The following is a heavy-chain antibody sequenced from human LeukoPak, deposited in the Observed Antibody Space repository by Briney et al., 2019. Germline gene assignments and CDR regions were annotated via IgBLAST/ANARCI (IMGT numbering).Heavy chain of an antibody. J-gene: IGHJ4*02. CDR1: GFTFSSYG. CDR2: ISSSATSA. CDR3: AKSSIFYDSSGYYVGEKYYFDY. D-gene: IGHD3-22*01. Sequence: PGGSLRLSCAASGFTFSSYGMSWVRQAPGKGLEWVSAISSSATSAYYADSVKGRFTISRDNSKNTLYLQVNSLRAGDTAIYYCAKSSIFYDSSGYYVGEKYYFDYWGQGTLVTVSS. V-gene: IGHV3-23*01.